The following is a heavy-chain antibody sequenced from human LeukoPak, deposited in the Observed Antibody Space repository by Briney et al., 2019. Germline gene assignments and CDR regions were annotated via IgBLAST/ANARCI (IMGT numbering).Heavy chain of an antibody. CDR2: MNPNNGGT. Sequence: ASVKVSCKASGYTFTIYDINWVRQAPGQGLEWVGWMNPNNGGTVYAQKFQGRVTMTRDTSTGTSYMESNSLRSEDTAVYYCARGAIFGVTPRGYGMDVWGQGTTVTVSS. J-gene: IGHJ6*02. CDR3: ARGAIFGVTPRGYGMDV. V-gene: IGHV1-8*01. CDR1: GYTFTIYD. D-gene: IGHD3-3*01.